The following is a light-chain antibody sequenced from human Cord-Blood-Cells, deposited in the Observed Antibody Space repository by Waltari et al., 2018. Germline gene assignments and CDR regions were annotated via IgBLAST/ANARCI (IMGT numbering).Light chain of an antibody. Sequence: ELVLTQSPGTLSLSPGERATLSCRASQSVSSSYLAWYQQKPGQAPRLLIYGASSRATGIPYRFSGSGSGTDFTLTISRLEPEDFAVYYCQQYGSSPWTFGQGTKVEIK. V-gene: IGKV3-20*01. CDR2: GAS. J-gene: IGKJ1*01. CDR3: QQYGSSPWT. CDR1: QSVSSSY.